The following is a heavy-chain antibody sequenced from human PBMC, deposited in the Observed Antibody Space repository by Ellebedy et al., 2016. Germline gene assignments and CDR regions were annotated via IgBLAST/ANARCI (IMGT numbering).Heavy chain of an antibody. J-gene: IGHJ4*02. V-gene: IGHV4-61*08. CDR3: AREGANWNDPKQGGFDY. Sequence: SETLSLTCTVSGGSISSGDYYWSWIRQPPGKGLEWIGYIYYSGSTNYNPSLKSRVTISVDTSKNQFSLKLSSVTAADTAVYYCAREGANWNDPKQGGFDYWGQGTLVTVSS. CDR1: GGSISSGDYY. D-gene: IGHD1-20*01. CDR2: IYYSGST.